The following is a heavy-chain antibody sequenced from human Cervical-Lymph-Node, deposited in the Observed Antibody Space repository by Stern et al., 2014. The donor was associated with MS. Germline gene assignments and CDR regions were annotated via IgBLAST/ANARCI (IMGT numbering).Heavy chain of an antibody. CDR2: IKQDGSEK. J-gene: IGHJ6*02. Sequence: EVQLVESGGGLVQPGGSLRLSCAASGFTLSSYWMNWVRQAPGKGLEWVANIKQDGSEKYYVDSVKGRFTISRDIAKNSLYLQMNSLRAEDTAVYYCARARRQWLEYYYNAMDVWGQGTTVTVSS. CDR3: ARARRQWLEYYYNAMDV. D-gene: IGHD6-19*01. V-gene: IGHV3-7*03. CDR1: GFTLSSYW.